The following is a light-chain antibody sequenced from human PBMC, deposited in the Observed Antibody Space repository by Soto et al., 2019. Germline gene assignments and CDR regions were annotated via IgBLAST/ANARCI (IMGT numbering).Light chain of an antibody. CDR3: SSYTTSTSFIL. Sequence: QSVLTQPASVSGSPGQSITISCTGTSSDFGGYNYVSWYQQHPGRAPKVLIYDVSNRPAGVSDRFSGSRSGNTASLTISGLHSEDEAYYYCSSYTTSTSFILFGGGTKVTVL. CDR1: SSDFGGYNY. CDR2: DVS. J-gene: IGLJ2*01. V-gene: IGLV2-14*01.